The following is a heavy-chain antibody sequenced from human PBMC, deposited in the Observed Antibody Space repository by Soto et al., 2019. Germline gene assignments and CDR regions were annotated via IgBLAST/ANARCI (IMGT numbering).Heavy chain of an antibody. V-gene: IGHV4-31*03. CDR2: IYYSGSN. CDR1: GGSISSGGYY. D-gene: IGHD3-22*01. Sequence: PSETLSLTCTVSGGSISSGGYYWSWIRQHPGKGLELIGYIYYSGSNYYNPSLESRVTISVDTSKKQFSLKLSSVTAADTAVYYCARTYYDSSGMPRDYFYXWGQGTLVTVSX. CDR3: ARTYYDSSGMPRDYFYX. J-gene: IGHJ4*02.